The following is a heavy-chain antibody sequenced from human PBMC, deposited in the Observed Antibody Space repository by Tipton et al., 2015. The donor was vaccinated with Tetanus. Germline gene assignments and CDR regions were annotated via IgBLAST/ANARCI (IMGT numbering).Heavy chain of an antibody. J-gene: IGHJ4*02. CDR3: AREADCSGGSCFSGDFDT. D-gene: IGHD2-15*01. V-gene: IGHV3-48*01. CDR2: ISGSSTTI. Sequence: SLRLSCAASGFTFSGYSMNWVRQAPGKGLEWVSYISGSSTTIYYADSVKGRFTISRENAKNSLFLQMNSLRAEDTALYYCAREADCSGGSCFSGDFDTWGQGTQATVSS. CDR1: GFTFSGYS.